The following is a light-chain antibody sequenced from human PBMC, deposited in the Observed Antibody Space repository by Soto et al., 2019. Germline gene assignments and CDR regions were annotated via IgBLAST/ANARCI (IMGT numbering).Light chain of an antibody. CDR2: GAS. V-gene: IGKV3-20*01. CDR1: QSVSSSY. J-gene: IGKJ2*01. CDR3: QQYGSSRST. Sequence: ELVLTQSPGTLSLSPGERATLSCRASQSVSSSYLAWYQQKPGQAPRLLIYGASSMDTGIPYRFSGSVSGTDLTLTISRLEPEDFAVYYWQQYGSSRSTFGQGTKLEIK.